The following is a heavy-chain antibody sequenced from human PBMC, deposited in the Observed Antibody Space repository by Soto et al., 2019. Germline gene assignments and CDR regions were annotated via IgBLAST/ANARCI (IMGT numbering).Heavy chain of an antibody. Sequence: SQTLSLTCAISGDSVCSNSAAWNWIRQSPSRGLEWLGRTYYRSKWYNDYAVSVKSRITINPDTSKNQFSLQLNSVTPEDTAVYYCARNIAAAGSYYYGMDVWGQGTTVTVSS. V-gene: IGHV6-1*01. D-gene: IGHD6-13*01. CDR3: ARNIAAAGSYYYGMDV. CDR2: TYYRSKWYN. CDR1: GDSVCSNSAA. J-gene: IGHJ6*02.